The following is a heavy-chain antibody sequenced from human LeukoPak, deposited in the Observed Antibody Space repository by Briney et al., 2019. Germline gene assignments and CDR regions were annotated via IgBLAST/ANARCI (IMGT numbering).Heavy chain of an antibody. Sequence: SVKVSCKASGGTFSSYAISWVRQAPGQGLEWMGRIIPIFGTANYAQKFQGRVTITTDESTSTAYMELSSLRSEDTAVYYCAREEVTTPHYFDYWGQGILVTVSS. V-gene: IGHV1-69*05. J-gene: IGHJ4*02. CDR3: AREEVTTPHYFDY. CDR2: IIPIFGTA. CDR1: GGTFSSYA. D-gene: IGHD4-17*01.